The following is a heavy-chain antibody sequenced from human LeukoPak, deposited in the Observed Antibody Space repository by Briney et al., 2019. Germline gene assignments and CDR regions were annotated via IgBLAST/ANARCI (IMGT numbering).Heavy chain of an antibody. CDR1: GFTFSRYW. D-gene: IGHD1-26*01. Sequence: GGSLRLSCVVCGFTFSRYWMSWVRQAPGKGLEWVANIKEDGSKKDYVASVKGRFTISRDNAKNSLYLQMSSLRAEDTAVYYCARDEVGGSYAYWGQGTLVTVSS. V-gene: IGHV3-7*01. J-gene: IGHJ4*02. CDR2: IKEDGSKK. CDR3: ARDEVGGSYAY.